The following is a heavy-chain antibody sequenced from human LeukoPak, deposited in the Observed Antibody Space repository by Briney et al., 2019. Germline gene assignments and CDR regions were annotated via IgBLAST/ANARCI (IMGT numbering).Heavy chain of an antibody. Sequence: SVKVSCKASGGTFSSYAISWVRQAPGQGLEWMGGIIPIFGTANYAQKFQGRVTITADKSTSTAYMELSSLRSEDTAVYYCASKGGVGATMNYFDYWGQGTLVTVSS. CDR2: IIPIFGTA. D-gene: IGHD1-26*01. CDR1: GGTFSSYA. J-gene: IGHJ4*02. V-gene: IGHV1-69*06. CDR3: ASKGGVGATMNYFDY.